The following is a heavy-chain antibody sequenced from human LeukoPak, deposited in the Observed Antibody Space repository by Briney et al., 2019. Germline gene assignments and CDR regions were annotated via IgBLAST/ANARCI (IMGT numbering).Heavy chain of an antibody. CDR3: ARDSTWLLDY. J-gene: IGHJ4*02. CDR1: GLIFCSHW. V-gene: IGHV3-7*03. CDR2: IKEDGSVK. D-gene: IGHD6-19*01. Sequence: GGSLRLSCTASGLIFCSHWMTWVRQSPGKGLEWVANIKEDGSVKYYVDSVKGRFTISRDNTKNALYLQMNSLRADDTAVYFCARDSTWLLDYWGQGILITVSS.